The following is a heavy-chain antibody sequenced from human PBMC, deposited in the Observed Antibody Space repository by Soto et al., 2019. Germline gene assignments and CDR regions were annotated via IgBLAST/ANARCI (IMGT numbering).Heavy chain of an antibody. Sequence: GGSLRLSCAASGFTFSSYGMHWVRQAPGKGLEWVAVISYDGSNKYYADSVKGRFTISRDNSKNTLYLQMNSLRAEDTAVYYCARGYYDFWSGYALYYYYYMDVWGKGTTVTVSS. CDR1: GFTFSSYG. CDR3: ARGYYDFWSGYALYYYYYMDV. D-gene: IGHD3-3*01. V-gene: IGHV3-30*03. J-gene: IGHJ6*03. CDR2: ISYDGSNK.